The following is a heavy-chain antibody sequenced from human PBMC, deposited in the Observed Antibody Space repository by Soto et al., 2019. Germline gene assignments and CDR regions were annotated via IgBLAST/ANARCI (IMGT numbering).Heavy chain of an antibody. CDR1: GGSISSSSYY. Sequence: PSETLSLTCTVSGGSISSSSYYWGWIRQPPGKGLEWIGSIYYSGSTYYNPSLKSRVTISVDTSKNQFSLKLSSVTAADTAVYYCARQGYSSGWYSVGFSGYFDYWGQGTLVTVSS. J-gene: IGHJ4*02. V-gene: IGHV4-39*01. CDR3: ARQGYSSGWYSVGFSGYFDY. D-gene: IGHD6-19*01. CDR2: IYYSGST.